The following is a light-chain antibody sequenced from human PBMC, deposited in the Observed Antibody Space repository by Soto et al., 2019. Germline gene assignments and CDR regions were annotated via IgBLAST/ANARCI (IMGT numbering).Light chain of an antibody. CDR2: GAS. CDR3: QQYGNSPRT. Sequence: EIVLTQSPGPLSLSPGERASLSCRASQSVSNSYLAWYQQKPGQAPRLLIYGASSRATGIPDRFSGSGSGTDFTLTISRLEPEDLAVYYCQQYGNSPRTFGQGTKLVIK. J-gene: IGKJ2*01. CDR1: QSVSNSY. V-gene: IGKV3-20*01.